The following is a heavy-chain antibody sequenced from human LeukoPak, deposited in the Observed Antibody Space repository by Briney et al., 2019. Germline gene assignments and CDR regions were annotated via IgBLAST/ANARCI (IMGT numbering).Heavy chain of an antibody. CDR2: IYYSGST. CDR3: ARFLFDYDILTGSFDP. V-gene: IGHV4-59*08. D-gene: IGHD3-9*01. Sequence: SETLSLTCTVSGGSISSYYWSWIRQPPGRGLEWIGYIYYSGSTNYNPSLKSRVTISVDTSKNQFSLKLSSVTAADTAVYYCARFLFDYDILTGSFDPWGQGTLSPSPQ. J-gene: IGHJ5*02. CDR1: GGSISSYY.